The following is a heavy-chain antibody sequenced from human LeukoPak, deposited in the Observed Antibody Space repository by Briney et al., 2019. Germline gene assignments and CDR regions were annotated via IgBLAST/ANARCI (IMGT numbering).Heavy chain of an antibody. CDR3: ATARDSSWTFDS. D-gene: IGHD6-13*01. V-gene: IGHV3-33*08. Sequence: PGVTLRLSCAASGLSFSTYDMHWVRQAPGKGLDWVAMIWSDGSNQYYADSVKGRFTISKDNSKNPLYLQTNRLSAEDTAVYYCATARDSSWTFDSWRQGTLVTVPS. J-gene: IGHJ4*02. CDR2: IWSDGSNQ. CDR1: GLSFSTYD.